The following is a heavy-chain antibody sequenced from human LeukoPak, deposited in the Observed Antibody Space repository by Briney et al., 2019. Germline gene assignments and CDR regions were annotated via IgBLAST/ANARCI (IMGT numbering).Heavy chain of an antibody. CDR3: AKGGGYEVLYDY. Sequence: GGSLRLSCAASGFTFSTYTMNWVRQAPGKGLEWVSSISSSSSYIYYADSVKGRFTISRDNAKNSLYLQMNSLRAEDTAVYYCAKGGGYEVLYDYWGQGTLVTVSS. CDR1: GFTFSTYT. CDR2: ISSSSSYI. V-gene: IGHV3-21*04. J-gene: IGHJ4*02. D-gene: IGHD5-12*01.